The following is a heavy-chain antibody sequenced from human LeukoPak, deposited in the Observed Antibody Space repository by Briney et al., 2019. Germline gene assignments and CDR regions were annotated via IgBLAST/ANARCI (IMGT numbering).Heavy chain of an antibody. CDR3: ARVHGSGSYSTIGYFDY. CDR2: INPNSGGT. D-gene: IGHD3-10*01. V-gene: IGHV1-2*02. CDR1: GYTFTGYY. Sequence: ASVKVSCKASGYTFTGYYMHWVRQAPGQGLEWMGWINPNSGGTNYAQKFQGRVTMTRDTSIITAYMALTRLRSEDTAVYYCARVHGSGSYSTIGYFDYWGQGTLVTVSS. J-gene: IGHJ4*02.